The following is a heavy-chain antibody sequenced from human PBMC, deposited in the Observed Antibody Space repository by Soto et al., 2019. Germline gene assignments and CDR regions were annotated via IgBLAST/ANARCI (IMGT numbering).Heavy chain of an antibody. CDR2: IGGSGGST. J-gene: IGHJ4*02. D-gene: IGHD6-19*01. V-gene: IGHV3-23*01. CDR3: AKTAEAVAGTVYGY. CDR1: GFTFSTYA. Sequence: GGSLRLSCAASGFTFSTYAMGWVRQAPGKGLEWVSAIGGSGGSTYADSVKDRFTISRDNSNNTLYLQMNSLRAEDTAVFYCAKTAEAVAGTVYGYWGQGTLVTVSS.